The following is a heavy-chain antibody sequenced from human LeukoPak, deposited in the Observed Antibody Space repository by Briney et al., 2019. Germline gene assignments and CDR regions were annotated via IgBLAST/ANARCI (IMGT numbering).Heavy chain of an antibody. CDR3: ARRVRGYSYGYTGRYYFDY. J-gene: IGHJ4*02. CDR2: INHSGST. D-gene: IGHD5-18*01. Sequence: SETLSLTCAVYGVSCSGYYWSGIRPPPGKGVEGIGEINHSGSTNYNPSLKSRVTISVDTSKNQFSLKLSSVTAADTAVYYCARRVRGYSYGYTGRYYFDYWGQGTLVTVSS. CDR1: GVSCSGYY. V-gene: IGHV4-34*01.